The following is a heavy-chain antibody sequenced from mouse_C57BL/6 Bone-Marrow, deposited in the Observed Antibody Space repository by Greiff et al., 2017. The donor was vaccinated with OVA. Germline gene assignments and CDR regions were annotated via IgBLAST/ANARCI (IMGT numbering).Heavy chain of an antibody. CDR2: ISDGGSYT. V-gene: IGHV5-4*01. D-gene: IGHD2-12*01. CDR3: AREGYRGFAY. J-gene: IGHJ3*01. CDR1: GFTFSSYA. Sequence: EVQLMESGGGLVKPGGSLKLSCAASGFTFSSYAMSWVRQTPEKRLEWVATISDGGSYTYYPDNVKGRFTISRDNAKNNLYLQMSHLKSEDTAMYYCAREGYRGFAYWGQGTLVTVSA.